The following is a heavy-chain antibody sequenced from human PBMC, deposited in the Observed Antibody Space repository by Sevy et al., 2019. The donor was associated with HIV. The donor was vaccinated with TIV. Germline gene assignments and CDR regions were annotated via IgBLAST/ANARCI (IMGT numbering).Heavy chain of an antibody. J-gene: IGHJ3*02. D-gene: IGHD2-15*01. CDR2: ISGSGGST. Sequence: GGSLRLSCAASGFPFSSYAMSWVRQAPGKGLEWVSAISGSGGSTYYADSVKGRFTISRDNSKNTLYLQMNSLRAEDTAVYYCAKDLGRPAYCSGGSCYDAFDIWGQGTMVTVSS. CDR3: AKDLGRPAYCSGGSCYDAFDI. V-gene: IGHV3-23*01. CDR1: GFPFSSYA.